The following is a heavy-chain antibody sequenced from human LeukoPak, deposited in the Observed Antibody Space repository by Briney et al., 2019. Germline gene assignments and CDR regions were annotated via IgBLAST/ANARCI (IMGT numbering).Heavy chain of an antibody. D-gene: IGHD1-26*01. Sequence: GGSLRLSCAASGFTFSTYALNLVRPAPGRGLEWVSAISGSGGSTYYADSVKGRFTTSRDNSKNTLYLQMNSLRAEDTAVYYCAKDLAGSGSYSFDYWGQGTLVTVSS. CDR1: GFTFSTYA. V-gene: IGHV3-23*01. J-gene: IGHJ4*02. CDR2: ISGSGGST. CDR3: AKDLAGSGSYSFDY.